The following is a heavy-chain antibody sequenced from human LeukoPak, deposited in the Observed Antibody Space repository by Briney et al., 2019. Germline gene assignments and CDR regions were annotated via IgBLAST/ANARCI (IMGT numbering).Heavy chain of an antibody. CDR2: IYSGGST. D-gene: IGHD4-17*01. CDR3: ARAVQFRRPYYYNYMDV. V-gene: IGHV3-53*01. CDR1: GFTVSSNY. Sequence: GGSLRLSCAAPGFTVSSNYMSWVRQAPGKGLEWVSVIYSGGSTYYADSVKGRFTISRDNSKNTLYLQMNSLRAEDTAVYYCARAVQFRRPYYYNYMDVWAKGTTVTVSS. J-gene: IGHJ6*03.